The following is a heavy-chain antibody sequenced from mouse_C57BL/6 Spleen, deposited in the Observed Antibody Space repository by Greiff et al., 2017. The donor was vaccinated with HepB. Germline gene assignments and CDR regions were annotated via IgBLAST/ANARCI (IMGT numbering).Heavy chain of an antibody. CDR2: IWRGGST. J-gene: IGHJ4*01. D-gene: IGHD1-1*01. CDR3: AYITTVVADYYAMDY. Sequence: VQLQQSGPGLVQPSQSLSITCTVSGFSLTSYGVHWVRQSPGKGLEWLGVIWRGGSTDYNAAFMSRLSITKDNSKSQVFFKMNSLQADDTAIYYCAYITTVVADYYAMDYWGQGTSVTVSS. V-gene: IGHV2-5*01. CDR1: GFSLTSYG.